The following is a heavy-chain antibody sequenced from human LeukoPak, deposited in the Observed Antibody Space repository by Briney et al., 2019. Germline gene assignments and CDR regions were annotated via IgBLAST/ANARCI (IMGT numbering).Heavy chain of an antibody. CDR1: GFTFRSQE. CDR3: ARLLYSSGLFDY. Sequence: GGSLRLSCAASGFTFRSQEMNWVRQAPGKGLEWVSAINGSGGGTYYEDAAKGRFTISRDNAKTSLYLQMNSLTAEATAVYYFARLLYSSGLFDYWGQGTLVTVSS. CDR2: INGSGGGT. J-gene: IGHJ4*02. D-gene: IGHD6-25*01. V-gene: IGHV3-21*01.